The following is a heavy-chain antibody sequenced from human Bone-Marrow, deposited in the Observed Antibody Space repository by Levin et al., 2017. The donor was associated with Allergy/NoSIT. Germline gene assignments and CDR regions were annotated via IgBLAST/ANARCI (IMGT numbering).Heavy chain of an antibody. Sequence: GESLKISCTTSGFTFGNFVISWVRQAPGKGLEWVGFIRAKADGGTTEYAASVKDRFIISRDDSKSIAYLQMNSLKIDDTAVYYCTRGFVADWGQGTLVTVSS. V-gene: IGHV3-49*04. D-gene: IGHD6-6*01. CDR3: TRGFVAD. CDR1: GFTFGNFV. J-gene: IGHJ4*02. CDR2: IRAKADGGTT.